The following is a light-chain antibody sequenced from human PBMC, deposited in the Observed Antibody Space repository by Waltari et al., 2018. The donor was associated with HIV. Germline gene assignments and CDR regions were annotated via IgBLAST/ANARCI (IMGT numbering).Light chain of an antibody. CDR3: QSTDHDGTWV. CDR2: KDI. Sequence: SYELTQTPSVSVSPGQTATISCSTGALPKTYSSLYGQKPGQDPVLIIYKDIERPSGIPERIYGSRSGTGVTLTISDVQAEDEGDYYCQSTDHDGTWVFGGGTKLTVL. V-gene: IGLV3-25*03. J-gene: IGLJ3*02. CDR1: ALPKTY.